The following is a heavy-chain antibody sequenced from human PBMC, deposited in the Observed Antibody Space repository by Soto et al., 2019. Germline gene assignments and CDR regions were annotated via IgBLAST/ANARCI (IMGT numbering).Heavy chain of an antibody. CDR3: AKGGDFWSGPLAYYYYYMDV. V-gene: IGHV3-23*01. CDR1: GFTFSSYA. Sequence: GGSLRLSCAASGFTFSSYAMSWVRQAPGKGLEWVSAISGSGGSTYYADSVKGRFTISRDNSKNTPYLQMNSLRAEDTAVYYCAKGGDFWSGPLAYYYYYMDVWGKGTTVTVSS. D-gene: IGHD3-3*01. J-gene: IGHJ6*03. CDR2: ISGSGGST.